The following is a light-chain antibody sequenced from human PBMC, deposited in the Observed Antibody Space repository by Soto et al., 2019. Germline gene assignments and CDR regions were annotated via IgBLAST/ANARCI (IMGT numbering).Light chain of an antibody. CDR1: QSISSSY. Sequence: EIVLTQSPGTLSLSPGERATLSCRASQSISSSYLAWYQQKPGQAPRLLIYGASRRATGSPDRFSGSGSGTDFTLTISRLEPEDFAVYYCQQYGSSPRTFGGGTKVEIK. CDR2: GAS. J-gene: IGKJ4*01. V-gene: IGKV3-20*01. CDR3: QQYGSSPRT.